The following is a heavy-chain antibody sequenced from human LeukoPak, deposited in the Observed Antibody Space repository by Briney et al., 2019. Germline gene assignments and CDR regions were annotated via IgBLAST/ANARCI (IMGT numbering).Heavy chain of an antibody. D-gene: IGHD3-9*01. CDR2: IYYSGST. Sequence: SETLSLTCTVSGGSISSSSYYWGWIRQPPGKGLEWIGSIYYSGSTYYNPSLKSRVTISVDTSKNQFSLKLSSVTAADTAVYYCARRPLVILTGRSDAFDIWGQGTMVTVSS. CDR3: ARRPLVILTGRSDAFDI. J-gene: IGHJ3*02. V-gene: IGHV4-39*01. CDR1: GGSISSSSYY.